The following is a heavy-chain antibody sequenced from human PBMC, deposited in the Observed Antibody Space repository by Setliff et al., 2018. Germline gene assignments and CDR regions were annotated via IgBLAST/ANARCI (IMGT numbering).Heavy chain of an antibody. D-gene: IGHD5-12*01. CDR3: ARGGYSRGPPVYYFDY. CDR1: GGSISSGSYY. CDR2: IYTSGST. V-gene: IGHV4-61*02. J-gene: IGHJ4*02. Sequence: SETLSLTCTVSGGSISSGSYYWSWIRQPAGKGLEWIGRIYTSGSTNYKPSLKSRVTMSVDTSKNQFSLKLSSVTAADTAVYYCARGGYSRGPPVYYFDYWGQGTLVTVSS.